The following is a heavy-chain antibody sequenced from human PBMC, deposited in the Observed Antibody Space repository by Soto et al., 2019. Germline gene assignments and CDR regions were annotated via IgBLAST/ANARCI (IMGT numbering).Heavy chain of an antibody. V-gene: IGHV4-31*03. CDR1: GGSISSGGYY. D-gene: IGHD3-10*01. CDR3: AIGLPTGYYYGSGLTRWFDP. J-gene: IGHJ5*02. Sequence: SETLSLTCTVSGGSISSGGYYWSWIRQHPGKGLEWIGYIYYSGSTYYNPSLKSRVTISVDTSKNQFSLKLSSVTDADTAVYYCAIGLPTGYYYGSGLTRWFDPWGQGTLVTVSS. CDR2: IYYSGST.